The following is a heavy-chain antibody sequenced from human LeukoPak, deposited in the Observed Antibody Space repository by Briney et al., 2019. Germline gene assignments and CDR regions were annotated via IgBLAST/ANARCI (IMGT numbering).Heavy chain of an antibody. D-gene: IGHD5-24*01. CDR2: ISSSDNTI. Sequence: GGSLRLSCAASGFTFSSYWMSWVRQAPGKGLGWVSSISSSDNTIYYTDSVKGRFAISRDNAKNSLYLQMKSLRAEDTAVYYCARGFYTYDQWGQGTLVTVSS. V-gene: IGHV3-48*04. J-gene: IGHJ5*02. CDR3: ARGFYTYDQ. CDR1: GFTFSSYW.